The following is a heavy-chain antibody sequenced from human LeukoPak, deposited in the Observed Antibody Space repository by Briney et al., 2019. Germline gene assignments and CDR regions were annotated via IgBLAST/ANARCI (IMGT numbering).Heavy chain of an antibody. J-gene: IGHJ6*02. Sequence: PGGSPRLPCVTSGFTFRIFWIPWVRRARGKGLEWVANINQDGHEKNYVDSVKGRFTISRDNPKNSLYLQMNSLRAEDTAVYFCVRDMDVWAQGTTVTVSS. CDR1: GFTFRIFW. CDR2: INQDGHEK. V-gene: IGHV3-7*05. CDR3: VRDMDV.